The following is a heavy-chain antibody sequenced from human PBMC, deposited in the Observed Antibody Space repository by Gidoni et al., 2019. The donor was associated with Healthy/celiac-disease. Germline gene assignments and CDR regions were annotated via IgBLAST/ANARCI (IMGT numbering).Heavy chain of an antibody. CDR3: ARVGEGVSGCYLVGFDY. D-gene: IGHD6-19*01. V-gene: IGHV4-34*01. CDR1: GGSFSGYY. J-gene: IGHJ4*02. CDR2: INHSGST. Sequence: VQLQQWGAGLLKHSETLSLTCAVYGGSFSGYYWSWIRQPPGKGLEWIGEINHSGSTNYNPSLKSRVTISVDTSKNQFSLRLSSVTAADTAVYYCARVGEGVSGCYLVGFDYWGQGTLVTVSS.